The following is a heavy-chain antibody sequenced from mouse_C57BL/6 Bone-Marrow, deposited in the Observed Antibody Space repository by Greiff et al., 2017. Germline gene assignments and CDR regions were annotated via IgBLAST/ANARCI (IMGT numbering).Heavy chain of an antibody. CDR2: IHPNSGST. V-gene: IGHV1-64*01. CDR3: ARSLRDYAMDY. CDR1: GYTFTSYW. Sequence: QVQLQQPGAELVKPGASVKLSCKASGYTFTSYWMHWVKQRPGQGLEWIGMIHPNSGSTNYNEKFKSKATLTVDKSSSTAYMQLCSLTSEDSAVYYCARSLRDYAMDYWGQGTSVTVSS. J-gene: IGHJ4*01. D-gene: IGHD3-3*01.